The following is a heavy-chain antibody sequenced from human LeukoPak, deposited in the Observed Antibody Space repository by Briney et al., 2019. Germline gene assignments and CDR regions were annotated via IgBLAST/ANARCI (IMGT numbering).Heavy chain of an antibody. CDR2: INPNSGGT. V-gene: IGHV1-2*02. CDR3: ARRAHYYDSSGPHCYFDY. J-gene: IGHJ4*02. CDR1: GYTFTGYY. D-gene: IGHD3-22*01. Sequence: GASVKVSCKASGYTFTGYYMHWVRQAPGQGLEWMGWINPNSGGTNYAQKFQGRVTMTRDTSISTAYMELSRLRSDDTAVYYCARRAHYYDSSGPHCYFDYWGQGTLVTVSS.